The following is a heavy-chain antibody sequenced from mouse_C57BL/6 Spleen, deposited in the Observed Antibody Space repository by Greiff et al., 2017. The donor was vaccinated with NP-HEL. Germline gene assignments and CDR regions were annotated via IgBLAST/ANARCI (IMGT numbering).Heavy chain of an antibody. V-gene: IGHV2-2*01. CDR3: ARKAYYSNYGFAY. D-gene: IGHD2-5*01. J-gene: IGHJ3*01. Sequence: QVHVKQSGPGLVQPSQSLSITCTVSGFSLTSYGVHWVRQSPGKGLEWLGVIWSGGSTDYNAAFISRLSISKDNSKSQVFFKMNSLQADDTAIYYCARKAYYSNYGFAYWGQGTLVTVSA. CDR2: IWSGGST. CDR1: GFSLTSYG.